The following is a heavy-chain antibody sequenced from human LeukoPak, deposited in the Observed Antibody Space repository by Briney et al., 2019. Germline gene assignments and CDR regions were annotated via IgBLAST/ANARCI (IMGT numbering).Heavy chain of an antibody. CDR2: IKQDGNEK. V-gene: IGHV3-7*01. CDR1: GFTFSSYS. Sequence: GGSLRLSCAASGFTFSSYSMSWVRQAPGKGLEWVANIKQDGNEKYYVDSVKGRFTISRDNAKNSLYLQMISLRAEDTAVYYCAGSQHRTRDFQHWGQGTLVTVSS. J-gene: IGHJ1*01. CDR3: AGSQHRTRDFQH. D-gene: IGHD2-2*01.